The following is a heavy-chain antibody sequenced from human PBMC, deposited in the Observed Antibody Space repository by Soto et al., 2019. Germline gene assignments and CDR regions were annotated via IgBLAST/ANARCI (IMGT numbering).Heavy chain of an antibody. CDR2: INPSGGST. CDR1: GYTFTSYY. D-gene: IGHD1-26*01. J-gene: IGHJ6*02. V-gene: IGHV1-46*01. CDR3: ARDQGGSYISYGMYV. Sequence: ASVKVSCKASGYTFTSYYMHWVRQAPGQGLEWMGIINPSGGSTSYAQKFQGRLPMTRDTSTSTVYMELSSLRSEDTAVYYCARDQGGSYISYGMYVWGQGSTVTVSS.